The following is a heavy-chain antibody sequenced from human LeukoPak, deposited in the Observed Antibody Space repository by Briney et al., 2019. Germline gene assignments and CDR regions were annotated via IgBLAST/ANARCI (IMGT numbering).Heavy chain of an antibody. Sequence: GGSLRLSCAASGFTLSNYGMHWVRQAPGKGLEGMALISHDGNNKNYADSVKGRFTISKDNSKNTLFLQMNSLRAEDTAVYYCAKGEGITGTATPDYWGQGTLLTVSS. CDR1: GFTLSNYG. V-gene: IGHV3-30*18. J-gene: IGHJ4*02. D-gene: IGHD1-20*01. CDR2: ISHDGNNK. CDR3: AKGEGITGTATPDY.